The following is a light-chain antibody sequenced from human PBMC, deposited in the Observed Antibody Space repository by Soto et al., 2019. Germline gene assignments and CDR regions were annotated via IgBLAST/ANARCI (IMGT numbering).Light chain of an antibody. CDR2: HVT. CDR3: CSLTTSHTSV. J-gene: IGLJ1*01. V-gene: IGLV2-14*03. CDR1: SSDIGHYDY. Sequence: QSVLTQPASVSGSPGQSITISCTGTSSDIGHYDYVSWYQQHPGKAPKLTIYHVTYRPSGVSNRYSGSKSGNSASLTISGLQADDEGDYYCCSLTTSHTSVFGSGTKVTVL.